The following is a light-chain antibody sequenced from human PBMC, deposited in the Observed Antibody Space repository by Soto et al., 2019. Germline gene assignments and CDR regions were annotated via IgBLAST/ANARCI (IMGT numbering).Light chain of an antibody. CDR1: HSISSW. CDR3: QQYNREWT. CDR2: KAS. J-gene: IGKJ1*01. V-gene: IGKV1-5*03. Sequence: IQMTQCPSTLSASVGDRVTITCRASHSISSWLAWYQQKPGKAPKLLIYKASSLESGVPSRFSGSGSGTEFTLTISSLQPDDFATYYCQQYNREWTFGQRTKVDIK.